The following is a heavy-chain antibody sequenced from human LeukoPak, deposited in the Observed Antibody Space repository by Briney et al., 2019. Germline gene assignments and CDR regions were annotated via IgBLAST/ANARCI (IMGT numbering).Heavy chain of an antibody. CDR3: AKDRRGYSYGKALDY. CDR2: ISYDGSNK. CDR1: GFTFSSYG. J-gene: IGHJ4*02. V-gene: IGHV3-30*18. D-gene: IGHD5-18*01. Sequence: PGGSLRLSCAASGFTFSSYGMHWVRQAPGKGLEWVAVISYDGSNKYYADSVKGRFTISRDNSKNTLYLQMNSLRAEDTAVYYCAKDRRGYSYGKALDYWGQGTLVTVSS.